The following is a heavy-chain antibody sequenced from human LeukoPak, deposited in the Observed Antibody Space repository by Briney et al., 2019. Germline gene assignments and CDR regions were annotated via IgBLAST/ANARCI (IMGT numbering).Heavy chain of an antibody. V-gene: IGHV4-39*01. CDR2: IYYSGST. CDR3: ARLVKFGGSLGY. Sequence: SQCLSPTCIVYGPSLSSSSSYCGWIRQPPRKGLDWIGSIYYSGSTYYNPSLKSRVTISVDTSKNQFSLKLSSVTAADTAVYYCARLVKFGGSLGYWGQGTLVTVSS. J-gene: IGHJ4*02. D-gene: IGHD3-16*01. CDR1: GPSLSSSSSY.